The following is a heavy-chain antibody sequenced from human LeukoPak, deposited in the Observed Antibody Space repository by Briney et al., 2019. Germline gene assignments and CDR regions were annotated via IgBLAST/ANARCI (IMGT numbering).Heavy chain of an antibody. CDR3: ARDPITLYYGSGSSFDY. V-gene: IGHV3-30-3*01. Sequence: GGSLRLSCAASGFTFSSYAMHWVRQAPGKGLEWVAVISYDGSNKYYADSVKGRFTISRDNSKNTLYLQMNSLRSDDTAVYYCARDPITLYYGSGSSFDYWGQGTLVTVSS. J-gene: IGHJ4*02. CDR2: ISYDGSNK. D-gene: IGHD3-10*01. CDR1: GFTFSSYA.